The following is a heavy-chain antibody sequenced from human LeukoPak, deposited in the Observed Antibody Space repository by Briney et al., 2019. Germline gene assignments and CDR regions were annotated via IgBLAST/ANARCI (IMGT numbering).Heavy chain of an antibody. CDR1: GGSFSGFY. D-gene: IGHD5-18*01. V-gene: IGHV4-34*01. Sequence: SETLSLTCAVYGGSFSGFYWGWIRQPPGKGLEWIGSIYYSGSTYYNPSLKSRVTISVDTSKNQFSLKLSSVTAADTAVYYCARDPEGYSYGTVDWGQGTLVTVSS. CDR2: IYYSGST. CDR3: ARDPEGYSYGTVD. J-gene: IGHJ4*02.